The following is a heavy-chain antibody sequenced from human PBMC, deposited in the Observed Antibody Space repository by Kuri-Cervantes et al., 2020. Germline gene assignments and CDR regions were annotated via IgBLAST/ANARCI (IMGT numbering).Heavy chain of an antibody. CDR3: ARGTASIAVAGIYYYYMDV. V-gene: IGHV4-34*01. CDR2: INHSGST. D-gene: IGHD6-19*01. Sequence: GSLRLSCAVYGGSFSGYYWSWIRQPPGKGLEWIGEINHSGSTNYNPSLKSRVTISVDTSKNQFSLKLSSVTAADTAVYYCARGTASIAVAGIYYYYMDVWGKGTTVTVSS. CDR1: GGSFSGYY. J-gene: IGHJ6*03.